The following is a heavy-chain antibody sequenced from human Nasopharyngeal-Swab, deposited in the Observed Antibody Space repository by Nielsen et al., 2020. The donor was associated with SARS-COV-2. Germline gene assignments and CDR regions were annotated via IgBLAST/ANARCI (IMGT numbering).Heavy chain of an antibody. Sequence: SETLSLTCAVFGGSISDYSWNWIRQPPGKGLEWIGEINHTGSTNYNPSLRSRVSASVDTSKRQFPLRLRSVTAADTAVYYCAKEGATGWFDPWGQGTLVTVSS. V-gene: IGHV4-34*01. J-gene: IGHJ5*02. CDR2: INHTGST. CDR3: AKEGATGWFDP. CDR1: GGSISDYS.